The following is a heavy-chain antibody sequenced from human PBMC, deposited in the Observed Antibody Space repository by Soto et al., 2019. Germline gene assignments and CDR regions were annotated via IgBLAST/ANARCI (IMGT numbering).Heavy chain of an antibody. J-gene: IGHJ4*02. CDR2: IYYSGST. CDR3: ASEDCSGGSCYSN. V-gene: IGHV4-59*01. CDR1: GGSIISYY. D-gene: IGHD2-15*01. Sequence: SETLSLTCTVSGGSIISYYWSWIRQPPGKGLEWIGYIYYSGSTNYNPSLKSRVTISVDTSKNQFSLKLSSVTAADTAVYYCASEDCSGGSCYSNWGQGTLITVSS.